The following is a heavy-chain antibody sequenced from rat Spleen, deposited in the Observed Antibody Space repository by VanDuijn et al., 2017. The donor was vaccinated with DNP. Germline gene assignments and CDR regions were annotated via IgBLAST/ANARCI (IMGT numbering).Heavy chain of an antibody. J-gene: IGHJ3*01. CDR3: ARQELRKTYWFAY. D-gene: IGHD1-11*01. V-gene: IGHV5-29*01. Sequence: EVQLVESGGGLVQPGRSLKLSCAASGFTFSNHGMAWVRQAPTKGLEWVATISYDGDHTYYSDSVKGRFSLSRDNAKSTQYLQMDSLRSEDTATYYCARQELRKTYWFAYWGQGTLVTVSS. CDR2: ISYDGDHT. CDR1: GFTFSNHG.